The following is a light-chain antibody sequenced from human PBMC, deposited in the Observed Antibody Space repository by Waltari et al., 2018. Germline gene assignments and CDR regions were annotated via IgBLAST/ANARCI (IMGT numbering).Light chain of an antibody. CDR2: RVS. Sequence: DVVMTQSPLSLPVTLGQPASISCRSSGSLVYTDGNTYLNWFQQRPGQSPRRLIYRVSNRDSGVPDRFSGSGSGTDFTLTISSLQSEDFAVYYCQQYNDWPPTFGGGTKVEIK. CDR3: QQYNDWPPT. J-gene: IGKJ4*01. CDR1: GSLVYTDGNTY. V-gene: IGKV2-30*01.